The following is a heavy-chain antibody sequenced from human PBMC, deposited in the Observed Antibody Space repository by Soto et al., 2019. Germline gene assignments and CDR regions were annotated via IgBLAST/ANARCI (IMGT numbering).Heavy chain of an antibody. CDR1: GGPFSSYP. Sequence: SVKVSCKAAGGPFSSYPISWVRQAPGQGLESMGGSIPIFGAANYAQKFQGRVTITADESTSTADMELRSLRSEDTAVYYCASDRDYGGNSVYFDYGGQGAVFTVSS. CDR2: SIPIFGAA. J-gene: IGHJ4*02. D-gene: IGHD4-17*01. V-gene: IGHV1-69*13. CDR3: ASDRDYGGNSVYFDY.